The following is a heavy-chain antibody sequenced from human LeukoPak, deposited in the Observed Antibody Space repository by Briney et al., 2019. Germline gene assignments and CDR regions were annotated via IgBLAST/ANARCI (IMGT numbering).Heavy chain of an antibody. CDR3: ARGSTNYYDSSDIFDY. CDR1: GFTFSSYS. CDR2: ISSSSSYI. J-gene: IGHJ4*02. D-gene: IGHD3-22*01. V-gene: IGHV3-21*01. Sequence: PGGSLRLSCAASGFTFSSYSMNWVRQAPGKGLEWVSSISSSSSYIYYADSVKGRFTISRDNAKNSLYLQMNSLRAEDTAVYYCARGSTNYYDSSDIFDYWGQGTLVTVSS.